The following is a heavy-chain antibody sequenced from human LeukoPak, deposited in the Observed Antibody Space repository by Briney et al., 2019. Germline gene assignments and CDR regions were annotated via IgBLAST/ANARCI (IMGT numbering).Heavy chain of an antibody. J-gene: IGHJ6*02. CDR3: ARGPLAAAGTLTYYYYGMDV. D-gene: IGHD6-13*01. CDR1: GGSFSGYY. V-gene: IGHV4-34*01. Sequence: SETLSLTCAVYGGSFSGYYWSWIRQPPGKGLEWIGEINHSGSTNYNPSLKSRVTISVDTSKNQFSLKLSSETAADTAVYYCARGPLAAAGTLTYYYYGMDVWGQGTTVTVSS. CDR2: INHSGST.